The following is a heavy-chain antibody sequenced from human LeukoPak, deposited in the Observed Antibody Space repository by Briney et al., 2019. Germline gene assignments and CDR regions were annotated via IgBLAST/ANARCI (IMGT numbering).Heavy chain of an antibody. V-gene: IGHV4-30-2*02. CDR1: GGSISSGGYY. CDR3: ASSRWKHWFDP. D-gene: IGHD2-15*01. Sequence: PSQTLSLTCTVSGGSISSGGYYWSWIRQPPGKGLEWIGYIYHSGSTYYNPCLKSRVTISVDTSKNQFSLKLSSVTAADTAVYYCASSRWKHWFDPWGQGTLVTVSS. CDR2: IYHSGST. J-gene: IGHJ5*02.